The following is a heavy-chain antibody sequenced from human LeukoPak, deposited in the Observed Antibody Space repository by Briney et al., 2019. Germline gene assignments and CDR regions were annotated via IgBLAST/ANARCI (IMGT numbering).Heavy chain of an antibody. CDR2: ISSSSSYI. V-gene: IGHV3-21*01. Sequence: GGSLRLSCAASGFIFSSYRTNWVRQAPGKGLEWVSSISSSSSYIYYADSVKGRFTISRDNAKNSLYLQMNSLRAEDTAVYYCARDQYAVAGTNDYWGQGTLVTVSS. CDR1: GFIFSSYR. D-gene: IGHD6-19*01. J-gene: IGHJ4*02. CDR3: ARDQYAVAGTNDY.